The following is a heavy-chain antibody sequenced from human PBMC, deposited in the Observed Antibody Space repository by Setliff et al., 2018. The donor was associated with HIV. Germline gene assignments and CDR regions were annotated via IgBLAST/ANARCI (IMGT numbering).Heavy chain of an antibody. D-gene: IGHD1-26*01. V-gene: IGHV1-2*02. CDR2: MHPNSGAT. Sequence: ASVKVSCKTSGYTFTASYLHWVRQAPGQGLQWMGWMHPNSGATKYAQKFRDRVTLTGDTSISTASMELSRLTSDDTAVYYCARGRYSGSYFLFDSWGQGTQVTVSS. CDR1: GYTFTASY. J-gene: IGHJ4*02. CDR3: ARGRYSGSYFLFDS.